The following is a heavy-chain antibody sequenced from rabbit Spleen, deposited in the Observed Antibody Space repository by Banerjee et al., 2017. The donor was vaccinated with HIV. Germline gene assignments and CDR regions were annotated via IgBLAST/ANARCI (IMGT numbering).Heavy chain of an antibody. Sequence: QEQLEESGGGLVKPEGSLTLTCKASGVSLNDKDVMCWVRQAPGKGLELIGCIRINSGRTYYANWAKGRFTISKTSSTVDLKMTSLTAADTATYFCARSVGYATELDLWGPGTLVTVS. CDR3: ARSVGYATELDL. CDR1: GVSLNDKDV. V-gene: IGHV1S45*01. J-gene: IGHJ3*01. CDR2: IRINSGRT. D-gene: IGHD6-1*01.